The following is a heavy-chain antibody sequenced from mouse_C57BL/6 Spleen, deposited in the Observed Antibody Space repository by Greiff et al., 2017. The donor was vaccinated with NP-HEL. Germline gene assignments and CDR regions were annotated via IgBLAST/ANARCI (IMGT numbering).Heavy chain of an antibody. CDR3: ARGDYYGSTEPYYFDY. J-gene: IGHJ2*01. Sequence: DVQLQESGAELVKPGASVKLSCTASGFNIKDYYMHWVKQRTEQGLEWIGRIDPEDGETNYAPKFQGKATIPADKSSNTAYLQLSSLTSEDTAVYYFARGDYYGSTEPYYFDYWGQGTTLTVSS. D-gene: IGHD1-1*01. V-gene: IGHV14-2*01. CDR1: GFNIKDYY. CDR2: IDPEDGET.